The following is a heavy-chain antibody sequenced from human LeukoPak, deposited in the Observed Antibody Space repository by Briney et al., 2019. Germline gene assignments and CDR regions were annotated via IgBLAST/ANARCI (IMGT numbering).Heavy chain of an antibody. V-gene: IGHV4-31*03. CDR3: AREVDCSGGSCYHFDY. J-gene: IGHJ4*02. CDR2: IHNSGGT. D-gene: IGHD2-15*01. CDR1: GDSINNDGDH. Sequence: SQTLSLTCTVSGDSINNDGDHWTWIRQHPGKGLEWIGYIHNSGGTAYNTSLRSRVSISLDTSLNQLSLTLHSVTAADTAVYYCAREVDCSGGSCYHFDYWGQGTLVTVSS.